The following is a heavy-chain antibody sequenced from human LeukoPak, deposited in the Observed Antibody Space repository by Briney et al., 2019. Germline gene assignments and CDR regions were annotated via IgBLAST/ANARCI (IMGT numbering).Heavy chain of an antibody. J-gene: IGHJ4*02. D-gene: IGHD3-22*01. CDR3: ASPINYYDSSGYYFLGTDY. Sequence: PGGSLRLSCAASGFTFSDYYMSWIRQAPGKGLEWVSYISSSGSTIYYADSVKGRFTISRDNAKNSLYLQMNSLRAEDTAVYYCASPINYYDSSGYYFLGTDYWGQGTLVTVSS. CDR2: ISSSGSTI. CDR1: GFTFSDYY. V-gene: IGHV3-11*01.